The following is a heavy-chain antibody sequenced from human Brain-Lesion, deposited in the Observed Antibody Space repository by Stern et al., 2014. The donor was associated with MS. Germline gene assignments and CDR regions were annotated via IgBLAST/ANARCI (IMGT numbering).Heavy chain of an antibody. CDR2: ISSSGSSR. V-gene: IGHV3-48*02. D-gene: IGHD6-13*01. J-gene: IGHJ5*02. Sequence: EVQLVESGGGLVQPGGSLRLSCAASGLTFSSYKMNWVRQAPGKGLEWVSYISSSGSSRDYADSVKGRFTITRDNAKNSLYLQMNSLTDEDTAVYYCARGVRQHLLPGWGNWFDPWGQGTLVTVSS. CDR1: GLTFSSYK. CDR3: ARGVRQHLLPGWGNWFDP.